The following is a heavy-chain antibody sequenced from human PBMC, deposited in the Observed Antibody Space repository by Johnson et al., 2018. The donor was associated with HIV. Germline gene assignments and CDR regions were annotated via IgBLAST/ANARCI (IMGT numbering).Heavy chain of an antibody. CDR2: IYSGGST. J-gene: IGHJ3*02. V-gene: IGHV3-66*01. CDR3: ARDLSEGELGHAFDI. Sequence: EMQLVESGGGVVQPGRSLRLSCAASGFTFSSYAMSWVRQAPGKGLEWVSVIYSGGSTYYADSVKGRFTISRDNSKNTLYLQMNSLRAEDTAVYYCARDLSEGELGHAFDIWGQGTIVTVSS. D-gene: IGHD1-26*01. CDR1: GFTFSSYA.